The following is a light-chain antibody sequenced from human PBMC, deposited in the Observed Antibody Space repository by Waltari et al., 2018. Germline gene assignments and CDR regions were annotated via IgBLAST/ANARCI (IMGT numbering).Light chain of an antibody. J-gene: IGKJ1*01. CDR1: QSLLHSDGYNY. CDR3: MQALQTPWT. CDR2: LGS. Sequence: DIVMTQSPLSLPVTPGEPASISCRSSQSLLHSDGYNYLDWYRQKPGQSPQVLIYLGSNRASGVPDRFSGSGSGTDFTLKISRVEAEDVGVYYCMQALQTPWTFGQGTKVEIK. V-gene: IGKV2-28*01.